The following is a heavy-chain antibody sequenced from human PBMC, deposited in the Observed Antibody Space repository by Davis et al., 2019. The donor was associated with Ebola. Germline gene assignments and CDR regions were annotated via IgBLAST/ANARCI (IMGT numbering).Heavy chain of an antibody. CDR2: MNPNSGNT. J-gene: IGHJ4*02. Sequence: AASVKVFCKASGYTFTNYDVHWVRQGTGQGLEWIGWMNPNSGNTGYGQKFQGRVTMTRNTSISTAYMELSSLRSEDTAVYYCARPYYDILTGYQPFGYWGQGTLVTVSS. V-gene: IGHV1-8*01. CDR3: ARPYYDILTGYQPFGY. CDR1: GYTFTNYD. D-gene: IGHD3-9*01.